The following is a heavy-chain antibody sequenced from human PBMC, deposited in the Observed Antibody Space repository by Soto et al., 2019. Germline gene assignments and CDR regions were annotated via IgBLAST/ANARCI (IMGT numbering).Heavy chain of an antibody. V-gene: IGHV5-51*01. Sequence: GESLKISCKASGYSFANYWIGWVCQKPGKGLEWMGVIYPGDSETTYSPSFEGQVIISVDRSRGTAFLEWSSLRADDTAVYHCARVQMLYGISKIAGWFDSWGQGTLVTVSS. D-gene: IGHD2-2*02. CDR2: IYPGDSET. J-gene: IGHJ5*01. CDR3: ARVQMLYGISKIAGWFDS. CDR1: GYSFANYW.